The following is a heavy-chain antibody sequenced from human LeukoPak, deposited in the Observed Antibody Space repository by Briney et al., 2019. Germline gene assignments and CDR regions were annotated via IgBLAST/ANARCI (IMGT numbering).Heavy chain of an antibody. J-gene: IGHJ4*02. CDR2: ISAFNGNT. CDR3: ARVTSRLGVCDY. Sequence: ASVKVSCKASGYTFTSYGLTWVRQAPGQGLEWMGWISAFNGNTNYAQKLQGRVTMTTDTSTSTAYMELRSLRSDDTAVYYCARVTSRLGVCDYWGQGTLVTVSS. CDR1: GYTFTSYG. V-gene: IGHV1-18*01. D-gene: IGHD2-8*01.